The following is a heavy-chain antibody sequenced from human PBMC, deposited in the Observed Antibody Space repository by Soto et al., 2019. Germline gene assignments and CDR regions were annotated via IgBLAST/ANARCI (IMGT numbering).Heavy chain of an antibody. Sequence: QVQVVQSGAEVKKPGSSVKVSCKVSGGIFTNNAISWVRQAPGQGLEWLGGVIPLFDTAYYAQIFRGRLRIAADGATTTAYMELRGLTSAETAVYCCAIAGHNDGYTISTGRDVWGQGTTVTVS. D-gene: IGHD5-18*01. J-gene: IGHJ6*02. CDR2: VIPLFDTA. V-gene: IGHV1-69*01. CDR3: AIAGHNDGYTISTGRDV. CDR1: GGIFTNNA.